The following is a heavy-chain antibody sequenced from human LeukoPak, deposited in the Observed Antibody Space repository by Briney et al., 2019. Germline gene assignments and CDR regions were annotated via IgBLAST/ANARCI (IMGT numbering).Heavy chain of an antibody. V-gene: IGHV4-39*01. CDR3: ARTDDSTDY. D-gene: IGHD3-3*01. J-gene: IGHJ4*02. CDR1: GGSISSSSYY. CDR2: IYYSGST. Sequence: PSETLSHTCTVSGGSISSSSYYWGWIRQPPGKGLEWSGSIYYSGSTYYNPSLKSRVTISVDTSKNQFSLKLSSVTAADTAVYYCARTDDSTDYWGQGTLVTVSS.